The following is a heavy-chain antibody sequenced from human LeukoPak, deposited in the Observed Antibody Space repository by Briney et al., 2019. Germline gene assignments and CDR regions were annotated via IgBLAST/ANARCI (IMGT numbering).Heavy chain of an antibody. CDR2: IKQDGSEK. D-gene: IGHD3-22*01. V-gene: IGHV3-7*01. J-gene: IGHJ4*02. CDR1: GFTFSTHW. CDR3: TRDSVHGYYDSSGYSALVDC. Sequence: GGSLRLSCAASGFTFSTHWMSWVRQAPGKGLEWVANIKQDGSEKYYVDSVKGRFTISRDNAKNSLYLQMNSLRAEDTAVYYCTRDSVHGYYDSSGYSALVDCWGQGTLVTVSS.